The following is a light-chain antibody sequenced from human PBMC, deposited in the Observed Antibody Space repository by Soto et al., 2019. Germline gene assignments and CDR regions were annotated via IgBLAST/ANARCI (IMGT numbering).Light chain of an antibody. V-gene: IGKV3-20*01. CDR2: GAS. J-gene: IGKJ1*01. CDR1: QSVSSSY. CDR3: QQYGSSPRT. Sequence: EIVLTQYPATLPLSPGERSTLSCMASQSVSSSYLAWYQQKPGQAPRLLIYGASSRATGIPDRFSGSGSGTDFTLTISRLEPEDFAVYYCQQYGSSPRTFGQGAKVDIK.